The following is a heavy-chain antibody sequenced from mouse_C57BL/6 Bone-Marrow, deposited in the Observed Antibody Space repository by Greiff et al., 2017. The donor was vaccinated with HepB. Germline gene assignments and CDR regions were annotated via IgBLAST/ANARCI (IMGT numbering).Heavy chain of an antibody. V-gene: IGHV1-50*01. J-gene: IGHJ3*01. CDR3: ARGRGAY. Sequence: QVQLKQSGAELVKPGASVKLSCKASGYTFTSYWIQWVKQRPGQGLEWIGEIDPSDSYTNYNQKFKGKATLTVDTSSSTAYMQLSSLTSEDSAVYYCARGRGAYWGQGTLVTVSA. CDR1: GYTFTSYW. D-gene: IGHD3-1*01. CDR2: IDPSDSYT.